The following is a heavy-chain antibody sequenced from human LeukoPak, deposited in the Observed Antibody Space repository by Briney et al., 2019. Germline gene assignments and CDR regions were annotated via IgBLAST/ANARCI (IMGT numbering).Heavy chain of an antibody. D-gene: IGHD3-10*01. V-gene: IGHV4-59*11. CDR1: GASIRSHY. CDR3: AGRNRGGWFDA. Sequence: SETLSLTCTVSGASIRSHYWSWLRQPPGKGLEWIGYMYYSGNSNYNPALKSRVTISVDTSKNQFSLKMISVTPADTAVFYCAGRNRGGWFDAWGQGTLVTVSS. J-gene: IGHJ5*02. CDR2: MYYSGNS.